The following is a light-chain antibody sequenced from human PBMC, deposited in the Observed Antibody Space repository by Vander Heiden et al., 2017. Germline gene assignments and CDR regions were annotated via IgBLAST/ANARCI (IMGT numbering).Light chain of an antibody. J-gene: IGKJ2*01. CDR3: QQDNNGLYT. CDR2: GAS. V-gene: IGKV3-15*01. CDR1: QSVSSN. Sequence: EIVMTQSPATLSVSPGERATLSCRASQSVSSNFAWYQQTPGQAPRLLIYGASTSATGIPARCSGSGSGKEFTLTISSLQAEDFVVYYWQQDNNGLYTFGQGTKLEIK.